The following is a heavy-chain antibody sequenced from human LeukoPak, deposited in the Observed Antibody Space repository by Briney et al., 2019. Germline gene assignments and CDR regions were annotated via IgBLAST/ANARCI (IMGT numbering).Heavy chain of an antibody. D-gene: IGHD6-19*01. J-gene: IGHJ4*02. CDR2: IYYTGTT. CDR3: VGHGIAVPGRVLFDY. V-gene: IGHV4-59*08. CDR1: GGSISNYY. Sequence: SETLSLTRTVSGGSISNYYWSWVRQPPGKRLEWIAYIYYTGTTDYNPSLKSRVTISVDSSENQFSLKLSSLTAADTAIYYCVGHGIAVPGRVLFDYWGRGTLVTVSS.